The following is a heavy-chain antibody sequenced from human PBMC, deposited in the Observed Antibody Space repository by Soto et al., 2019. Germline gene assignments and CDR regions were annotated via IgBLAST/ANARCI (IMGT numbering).Heavy chain of an antibody. CDR2: IYHSGST. V-gene: IGHV4-4*02. CDR3: ARVPSP. CDR1: GGSISTSNW. Sequence: SETLSLTCAVSGGSISTSNWWSWVRQPPGKELEWIGYIYHSGSTYYNPSLKSRVTISVDRSKNQFSLKLTSVTAADTAVYYCARVPSPWGQGTLVTVSS. J-gene: IGHJ5*02.